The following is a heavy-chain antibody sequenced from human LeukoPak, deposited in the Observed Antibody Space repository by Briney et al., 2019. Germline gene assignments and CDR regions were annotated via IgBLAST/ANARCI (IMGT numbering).Heavy chain of an antibody. D-gene: IGHD1-26*01. CDR1: GGSIRSYY. Sequence: SETLSLTCTVSGGSIRSYYWSWIRQPPRKGLEWIGYVYYSGNIKYNPSLRSRVTMSVDTSKNQFSLNLTSVTVADTAVYYCARVGSDGSYFDYWGPGPLVTVSS. V-gene: IGHV4-59*12. CDR3: ARVGSDGSYFDY. J-gene: IGHJ4*02. CDR2: VYYSGNI.